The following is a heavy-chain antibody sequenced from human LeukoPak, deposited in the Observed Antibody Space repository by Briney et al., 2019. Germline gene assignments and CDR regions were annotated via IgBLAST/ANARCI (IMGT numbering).Heavy chain of an antibody. Sequence: SGTLSLTCTVSGGSVSSGSYYWSWIRRPPGKGLRWIGYIYYSGSTNYNPSLKSRVTISVDTSKNQFSLKLSSVTAADTAVYYRARSQGEWLAADAFDIWGQGTMVTVSS. V-gene: IGHV4-61*01. J-gene: IGHJ3*02. CDR1: GGSVSSGSYY. CDR2: IYYSGST. CDR3: ARSQGEWLAADAFDI. D-gene: IGHD3-3*01.